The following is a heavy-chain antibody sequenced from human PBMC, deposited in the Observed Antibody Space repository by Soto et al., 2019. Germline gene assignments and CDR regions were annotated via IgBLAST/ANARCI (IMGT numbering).Heavy chain of an antibody. J-gene: IGHJ4*02. CDR3: ARGPGGPDGPGDY. D-gene: IGHD2-15*01. Sequence: QVQLVQSGAEVKKPGASVKVSWKASGYTFTSYAMHWVRQAPGQRLEWMGWINAGNGNTKYSQKFQGRVTITRDTSASTAYMELSSLRSEDTAVYYCARGPGGPDGPGDYWGQGTLVTVSS. V-gene: IGHV1-3*01. CDR2: INAGNGNT. CDR1: GYTFTSYA.